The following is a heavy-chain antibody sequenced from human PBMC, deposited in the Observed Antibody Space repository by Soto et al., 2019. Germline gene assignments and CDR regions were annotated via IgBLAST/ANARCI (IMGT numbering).Heavy chain of an antibody. Sequence: QVQLVESGGGVVQPGRSLRLSCAASGFTFSSYGMHWVQAPGKGLEWVAVIWYDGTNKYYADSVKGRFTISRDNSKNTLYLPMNSLRAEDTAVYYCAKSITPRPNYFDYWGQGTLVTVSS. CDR2: IWYDGTNK. D-gene: IGHD3-10*01. CDR3: AKSITPRPNYFDY. V-gene: IGHV3-33*06. CDR1: GFTFSSYG. J-gene: IGHJ4*02.